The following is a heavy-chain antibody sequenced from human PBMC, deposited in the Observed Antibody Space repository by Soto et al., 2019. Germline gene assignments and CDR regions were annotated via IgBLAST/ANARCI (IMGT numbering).Heavy chain of an antibody. CDR1: GFTVSSNY. V-gene: IGHV3-53*01. Sequence: EVQLVESGGGLIQPGGSLRLSCAASGFTVSSNYMSWVRQAPGKGLEWVSVIYSGGSTYYADSVKGRFTISRDNSKNTLYLQMNSLRAEDTAVYYCAIHSNYYDSSGYPTIGEPPIDYWGQGTLVTVSS. CDR3: AIHSNYYDSSGYPTIGEPPIDY. CDR2: IYSGGST. J-gene: IGHJ4*02. D-gene: IGHD3-22*01.